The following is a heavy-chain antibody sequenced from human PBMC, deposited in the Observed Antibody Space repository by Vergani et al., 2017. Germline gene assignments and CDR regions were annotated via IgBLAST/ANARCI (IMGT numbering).Heavy chain of an antibody. D-gene: IGHD2-15*01. CDR3: AKEGGSLYYSGVDV. V-gene: IGHV3-30*02. CDR2: IRYDGSNP. Sequence: QEQLLQSGGGVVQPGGSLRLSCIGSGYTFGHFDMHWVRQAPGKGLAWVAFIRYDGSNPQYIDSVKGRFTISRDNSKDTLFLQMNGLRPEDTGTYFCAKEGGSLYYSGVDVWGQGTTITVSS. J-gene: IGHJ6*02. CDR1: GYTFGHFD.